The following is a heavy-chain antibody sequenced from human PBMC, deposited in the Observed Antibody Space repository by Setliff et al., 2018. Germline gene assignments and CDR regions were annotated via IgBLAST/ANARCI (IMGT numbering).Heavy chain of an antibody. CDR2: INPYSDGT. V-gene: IGHV1-2*02. Sequence: ASVKVSCKASGYIFTNYHIHWVRQAPGQGLEWMGWINPYSDGTHYAQNFQGRITITMDTSISTVYMELSSLRSDDTAVYYCARSNYDFWSGYPNWFDPWGQGSL. CDR1: GYIFTNYH. CDR3: ARSNYDFWSGYPNWFDP. J-gene: IGHJ5*02. D-gene: IGHD3-3*01.